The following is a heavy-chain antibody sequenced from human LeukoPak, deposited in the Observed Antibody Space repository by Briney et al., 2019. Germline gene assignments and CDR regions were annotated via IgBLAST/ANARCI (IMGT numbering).Heavy chain of an antibody. CDR2: IKSKTDGGTT. D-gene: IGHD5-18*01. CDR1: GFTFSNAW. Sequence: GRSLRLSCAASGFTFSNAWMSWVRQAPGKGLEWVGRIKSKTDGGTTDYAAPVKGRFTISRDDSKNTLYLQMNSLRAEDTAVYYCAKDTASSWWYFDLWGRGTLVTVSS. J-gene: IGHJ2*01. CDR3: AKDTASSWWYFDL. V-gene: IGHV3-15*01.